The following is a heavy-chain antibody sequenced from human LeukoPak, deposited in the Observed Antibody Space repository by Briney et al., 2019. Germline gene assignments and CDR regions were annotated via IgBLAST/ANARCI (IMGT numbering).Heavy chain of an antibody. V-gene: IGHV1-2*06. D-gene: IGHD2-21*02. CDR3: ARGVYCSGGDCSLYGMDV. J-gene: IGHJ6*02. CDR1: GYTFSDYY. CDR2: ITLSSGDT. Sequence: ASVKVSCKASGYTFSDYYIHWVRQAPGQGLEWMGRITLSSGDTNHAQKFQGRVTMTRDTSIGTAYMDLSRLRFDDTAVYYCARGVYCSGGDCSLYGMDVWGQGTTVTVSS.